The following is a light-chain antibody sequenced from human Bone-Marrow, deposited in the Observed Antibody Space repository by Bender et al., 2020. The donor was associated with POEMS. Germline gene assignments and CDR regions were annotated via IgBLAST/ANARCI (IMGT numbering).Light chain of an antibody. J-gene: IGLJ3*02. CDR1: SSHVGSYNL. V-gene: IGLV2-23*02. CDR2: DVS. Sequence: QSALTQPASVSGSPGQSITISCTGISSHVGSYNLVSWYQQHPGKAPKLMIYDVSKRPSGVSNRFSGSKSGNTASLTISGLQAEDEANYSCCSYAGSSTTVFGGGTKLTVL. CDR3: CSYAGSSTTV.